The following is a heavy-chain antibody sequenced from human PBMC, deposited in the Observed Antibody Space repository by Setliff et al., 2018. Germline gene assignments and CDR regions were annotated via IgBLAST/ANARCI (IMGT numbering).Heavy chain of an antibody. CDR1: GGSISDNNYY. J-gene: IGHJ5*01. CDR3: ARARYCSGGRCYWTWLDS. Sequence: SETLSLTCTVSGGSISDNNYYWGWIRQSPGKELEWIGGISHSANKYYNPSFRTGVTISVDMSKNQFFLNLDSVTAADTAVYYCARARYCSGGRCYWTWLDSWAQGTLVTV. V-gene: IGHV4-39*01. D-gene: IGHD2-15*01. CDR2: ISHSANK.